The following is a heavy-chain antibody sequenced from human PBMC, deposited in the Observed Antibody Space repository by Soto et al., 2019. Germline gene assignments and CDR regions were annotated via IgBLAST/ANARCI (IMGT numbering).Heavy chain of an antibody. Sequence: PGGSLRLSCAVSGLTFSTDEMNWVRQAPGKGLEWLAYISYTSTTIKYADSVKGRFAVSRDNAKKSLSLQMNNLRVEDTAVYYCVREGGSLAFDSWCQGTLVTVSS. CDR1: GLTFSTDE. V-gene: IGHV3-48*03. CDR2: ISYTSTTI. J-gene: IGHJ4*02. D-gene: IGHD1-1*01. CDR3: VREGGSLAFDS.